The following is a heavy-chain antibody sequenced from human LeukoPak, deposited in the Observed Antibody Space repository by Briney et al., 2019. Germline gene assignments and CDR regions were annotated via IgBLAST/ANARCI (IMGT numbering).Heavy chain of an antibody. CDR2: ISGSAGTI. J-gene: IGHJ2*01. CDR1: GFTFRDYY. CDR3: ATSVTRRRLDWFIDL. Sequence: PGGSLRLSCAASGFTFRDYYMSWIRQAPGKGLEWISYISGSAGTIHYVDSVKGRFTISRDNAKNSLYLQMDSLRVEDTAVYYCATSVTRRRLDWFIDLWGRGTLVSVSS. D-gene: IGHD4-17*01. V-gene: IGHV3-11*04.